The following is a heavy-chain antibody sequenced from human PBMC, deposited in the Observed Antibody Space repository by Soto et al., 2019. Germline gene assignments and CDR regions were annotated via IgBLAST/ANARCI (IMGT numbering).Heavy chain of an antibody. CDR3: ARDPFGATTY. J-gene: IGHJ4*02. CDR1: GLTFGGYG. CDR2: IKGDGSST. D-gene: IGHD1-26*01. V-gene: IGHV3-74*01. Sequence: GGSLEPSFAAPGLTFGGYGWHWARQVRGKGLVWVSRIKGDGSSTSYADSVKGRFTISRDNAKNTLYLQMNSLRAEDTAVYYCARDPFGATTYWGQGTLVTVSS.